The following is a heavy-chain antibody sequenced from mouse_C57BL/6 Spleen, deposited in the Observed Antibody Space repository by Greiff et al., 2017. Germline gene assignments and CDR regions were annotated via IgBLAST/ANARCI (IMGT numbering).Heavy chain of an antibody. CDR1: GYTFTDYY. J-gene: IGHJ1*03. CDR2: INPNNGGT. V-gene: IGHV1-26*01. D-gene: IGHD1-1*01. CDR3: ARGELLRSHWYFDV. Sequence: VQLQQSGPELVKPGASVKISCKASGYTFTDYYMNWVKQSHGKSLEWIGDINPNNGGTSYNQKFKGKATLTVDKSSSTAYMELRSLTSEDSAVYYCARGELLRSHWYFDVWGTGTTVTVSS.